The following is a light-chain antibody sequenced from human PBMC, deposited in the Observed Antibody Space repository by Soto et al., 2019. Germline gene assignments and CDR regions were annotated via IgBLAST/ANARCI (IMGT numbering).Light chain of an antibody. J-gene: IGKJ3*01. CDR2: KVT. V-gene: IGKV2-30*01. Sequence: DVAMTQSPLSLPVTLGQPASISCRSSQSVVYSDGNTYLNWFQQRPGPSPRRLIYKVTNRDSGVPDRFSGSGSGTDLTLKISRVEAEDVGVYYCMQGTYWPFTFGPGTKVAIK. CDR1: QSVVYSDGNTY. CDR3: MQGTYWPFT.